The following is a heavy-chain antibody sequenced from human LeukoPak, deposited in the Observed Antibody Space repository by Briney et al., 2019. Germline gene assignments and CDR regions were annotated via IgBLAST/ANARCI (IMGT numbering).Heavy chain of an antibody. CDR1: GYTFTGYC. CDR3: ARERDSSGYSPLNP. Sequence: ASVKVSCKTSGYTFTGYCMHWVRQAPGQGLEWMGWINPNSGGTNYAQKFQGRVTMTRDTSISTAYMELSRLRSDDTAVYYCARERDSSGYSPLNPWGQGTLVTVSS. CDR2: INPNSGGT. V-gene: IGHV1-2*02. D-gene: IGHD3-22*01. J-gene: IGHJ5*02.